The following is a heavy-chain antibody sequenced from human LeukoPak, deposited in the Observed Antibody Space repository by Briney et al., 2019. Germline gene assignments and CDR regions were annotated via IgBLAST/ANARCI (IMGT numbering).Heavy chain of an antibody. Sequence: AGSLRLSCAASGFIFSDYYMGWIRQSPGKGLRLLSYITETGTAMFYPDSVKGRFTISRDKAKNSLVLQMHSLSVEDTAVYFCARAHTVDGYNKGFDSWGQGTLVTVSS. D-gene: IGHD5-24*01. J-gene: IGHJ5*01. CDR1: GFIFSDYY. CDR3: ARAHTVDGYNKGFDS. V-gene: IGHV3-11*01. CDR2: ITETGTAM.